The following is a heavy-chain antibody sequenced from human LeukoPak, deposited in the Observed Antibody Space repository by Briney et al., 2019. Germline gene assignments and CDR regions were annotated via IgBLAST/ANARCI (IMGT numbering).Heavy chain of an antibody. Sequence: PGGSLRLSCAASGFTFSSYGMHWVRQAPGKGLEWVAVIWYDGSNKYYADSVKGRFTISRDNPKNTLYLQMNSLRAEDTAVYYCAKDRGVQLWLFDYWGQGTLVTVSS. D-gene: IGHD5-18*01. CDR3: AKDRGVQLWLFDY. CDR1: GFTFSSYG. J-gene: IGHJ4*02. CDR2: IWYDGSNK. V-gene: IGHV3-33*06.